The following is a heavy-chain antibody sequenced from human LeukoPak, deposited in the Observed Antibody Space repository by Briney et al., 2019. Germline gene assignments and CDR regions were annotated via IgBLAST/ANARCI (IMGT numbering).Heavy chain of an antibody. CDR3: AREDDSSGADFDY. J-gene: IGHJ4*02. V-gene: IGHV1-69*13. Sequence: SVKVSCKASVGTFSSFAITWVRQAPGQELEWMVAIIPVFGTANYAQKFQGRVTLTADESTSTAYMELSSLRSEDTAVYYCAREDDSSGADFDYWAREPWSPSPQ. CDR2: IIPVFGTA. CDR1: VGTFSSFA. D-gene: IGHD3-22*01.